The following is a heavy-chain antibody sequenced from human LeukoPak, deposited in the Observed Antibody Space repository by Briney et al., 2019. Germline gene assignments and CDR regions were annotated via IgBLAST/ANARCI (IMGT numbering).Heavy chain of an antibody. Sequence: ASVRVSCKASGYTFTSYAMHWVRQAPGQRLEWMGWINAGNGNTKYSQKFQGRDTITRDTSASTAYMELSSLRSEDTAVYYCATYYYDSSGYYYFDYWGQGTLVTVSS. J-gene: IGHJ4*02. CDR1: GYTFTSYA. V-gene: IGHV1-3*01. CDR2: INAGNGNT. D-gene: IGHD3-22*01. CDR3: ATYYYDSSGYYYFDY.